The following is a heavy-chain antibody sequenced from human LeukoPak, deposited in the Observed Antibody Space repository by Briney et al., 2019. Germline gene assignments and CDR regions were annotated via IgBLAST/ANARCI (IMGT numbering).Heavy chain of an antibody. Sequence: GESLKISCKGSGYSFTTYWIGWVRQMPGKGLEWMGIIYPDDSDTRYSPSFQGQVTISADKSISTAYLQWSSLKASDTTIYYCARRSNWGTAFDYWGQGTLVTVSS. D-gene: IGHD7-27*01. J-gene: IGHJ4*02. CDR1: GYSFTTYW. V-gene: IGHV5-51*01. CDR2: IYPDDSDT. CDR3: ARRSNWGTAFDY.